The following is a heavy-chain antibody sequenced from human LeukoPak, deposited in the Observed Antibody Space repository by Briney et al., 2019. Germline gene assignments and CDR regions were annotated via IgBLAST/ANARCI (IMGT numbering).Heavy chain of an antibody. CDR1: GYTFTSYY. CDR2: IIPIFGTA. Sequence: ASVKVSCKASGYTFTSYYMHWVRQAPGQGLEWMGGIIPIFGTANYAQKFQGRVTITADESTSTAYMELSSLRSEDTAVYYCARGRLVRGVIITYYFDYWGQGTLVTVSS. CDR3: ARGRLVRGVIITYYFDY. D-gene: IGHD3-10*01. V-gene: IGHV1-69*13. J-gene: IGHJ4*02.